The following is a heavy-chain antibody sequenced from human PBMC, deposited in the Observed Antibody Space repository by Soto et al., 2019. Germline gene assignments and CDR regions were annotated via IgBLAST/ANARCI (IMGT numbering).Heavy chain of an antibody. Sequence: PGGSLRLSCAASGFTFSSYAMHWVRQAPGKGLEWVAVISYDGSNKYYADSVKGRFTISRDNSKNTLYLQMNSLRAEDTAVYYCANPSWGSCWYDFDYWGQGALVTVSS. V-gene: IGHV3-30-3*01. J-gene: IGHJ4*01. CDR3: ANPSWGSCWYDFDY. D-gene: IGHD6-19*01. CDR1: GFTFSSYA. CDR2: ISYDGSNK.